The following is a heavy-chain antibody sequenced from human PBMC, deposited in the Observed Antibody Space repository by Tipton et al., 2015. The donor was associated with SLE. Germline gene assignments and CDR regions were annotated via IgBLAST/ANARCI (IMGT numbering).Heavy chain of an antibody. CDR2: ISYDGSNK. CDR1: GFTFSSYA. CDR3: ARWSCGSGLFHADSDV. Sequence: SLRLSCAASGFTFSSYAMHWVRQAPGKGLEWVAVISYDGSNKYYADSVKGRFTISRDNSKNTLYLQMNSLRAEDTAVYYCARWSCGSGLFHADSDVCGHETMVLASS. D-gene: IGHD3-22*01. V-gene: IGHV3-30*04. J-gene: IGHJ3*01.